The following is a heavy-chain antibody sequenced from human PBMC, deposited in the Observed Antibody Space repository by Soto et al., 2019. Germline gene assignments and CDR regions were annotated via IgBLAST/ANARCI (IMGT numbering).Heavy chain of an antibody. J-gene: IGHJ5*02. V-gene: IGHV4-39*01. CDR1: GGSISSSSYY. D-gene: IGHD6-19*01. CDR2: IYYSGST. CDR3: ARRSSGWYLVYWFDP. Sequence: KASETLSLTCTVSGGSISSSSYYWGWIRQPPGKGLEWIGSIYYSGSTYYNPSLKSRVTISVDTSKNQFSLKLSSVTAADTAVYYCARRSSGWYLVYWFDPWGQGTLVTVSS.